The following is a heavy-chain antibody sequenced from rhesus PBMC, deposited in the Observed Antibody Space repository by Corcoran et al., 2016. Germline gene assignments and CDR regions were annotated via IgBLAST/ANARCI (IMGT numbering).Heavy chain of an antibody. Sequence: QVQLQESGPGLLKPSETLSLTCIVSGDSISANWWSWIRQPPGEGLEWIGEIDGNFGPTTYTPALMVRGTISIDASRNQLSLRVTSVTAADTAVYYCARDPATGYFDYWGQGVLVPVSS. CDR2: IDGNFGPT. CDR3: ARDPATGYFDY. J-gene: IGHJ4*01. D-gene: IGHD6-31*01. CDR1: GDSISANW. V-gene: IGHV4-80*01.